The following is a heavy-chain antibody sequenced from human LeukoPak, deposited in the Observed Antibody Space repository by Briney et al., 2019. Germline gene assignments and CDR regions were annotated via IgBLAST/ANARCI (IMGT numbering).Heavy chain of an antibody. V-gene: IGHV1-58*02. CDR2: IVVGSGNT. J-gene: IGHJ4*02. D-gene: IGHD2-8*01. CDR1: GFTFTSPA. CDR3: AARGDCTNGVCYTAGFDY. Sequence: SVKVSCKASGFTFTSPAMQWVRQARGQRLEWIGWIVVGSGNTNYTQKFQERVTITRDMSTSTAYMELSSLRSEDTAVYYCAARGDCTNGVCYTAGFDYWGQGTLVTVSS.